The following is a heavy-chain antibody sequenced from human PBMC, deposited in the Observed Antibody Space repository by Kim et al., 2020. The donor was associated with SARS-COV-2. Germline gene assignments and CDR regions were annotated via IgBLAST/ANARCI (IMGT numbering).Heavy chain of an antibody. D-gene: IGHD3-9*01. CDR3: ARDSYYDIFRYYYYYMDV. V-gene: IGHV1-3*01. CDR2: INAGNGNT. Sequence: ASVKVSCKVSGYTFTSYAMHWVRQAPGQRLEWMGWINAGNGNTKYSQKFQGRVTITRDTSASTAYMELGSLRSEDTAVYYCARDSYYDIFRYYYYYMDVWGKGTTVTVSS. J-gene: IGHJ6*03. CDR1: GYTFTSYA.